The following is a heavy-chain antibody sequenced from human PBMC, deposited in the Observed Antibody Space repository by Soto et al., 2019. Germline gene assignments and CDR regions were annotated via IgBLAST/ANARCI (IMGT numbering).Heavy chain of an antibody. CDR2: IWYDGSNK. CDR3: ARGGGRDGDFWSGYYFDAFDI. J-gene: IGHJ3*02. V-gene: IGHV3-33*01. D-gene: IGHD3-3*01. CDR1: GCNFSSYG. Sequence: PGGSLRLSCAASGCNFSSYGMHWVRQAPGKGLEWVAVIWYDGSNKYYADSVKGRFTISRDNSKNTLYLQMNSLRAEDTAVYYCARGGGRDGDFWSGYYFDAFDIWGQGTMVTVSS.